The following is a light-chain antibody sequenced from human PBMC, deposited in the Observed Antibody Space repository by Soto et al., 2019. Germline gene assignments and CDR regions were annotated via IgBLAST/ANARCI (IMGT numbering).Light chain of an antibody. V-gene: IGKV1-9*01. J-gene: IGKJ3*01. Sequence: IQLTQSPSFLSASVGDRVTITCRASQGISSYLAWYQQQPGKAPKLLIYAASTLQSGVPSRFSGSGSGTEFTLTISSLQPEDFATYYCQQLNSYPLTFGPGTKVDIK. CDR2: AAS. CDR1: QGISSY. CDR3: QQLNSYPLT.